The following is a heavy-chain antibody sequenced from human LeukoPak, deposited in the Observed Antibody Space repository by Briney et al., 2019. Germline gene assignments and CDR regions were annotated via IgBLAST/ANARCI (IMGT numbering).Heavy chain of an antibody. CDR2: TSSSGDYT. Sequence: GGSLRLSCAASGFTFSIYSMTWVRQAPGKGLEWVSSTSSSGDYTYYADSLKGRFTISRDNAKNSLYLQMNNLRVDDTAVFYCARGSSSWFDWFDTWGQGTLVTVSS. CDR1: GFTFSIYS. CDR3: ARGSSSWFDWFDT. V-gene: IGHV3-21*06. D-gene: IGHD6-13*01. J-gene: IGHJ5*02.